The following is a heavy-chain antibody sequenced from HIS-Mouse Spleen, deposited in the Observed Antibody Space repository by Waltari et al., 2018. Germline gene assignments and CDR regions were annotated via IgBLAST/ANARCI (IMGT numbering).Heavy chain of an antibody. Sequence: EVQLVESGGGLVQPGGSLRLSWSASGFTFSSFWIGWVRQAPGKGLEWVANIKQDGSEKYYVDSVKGRFTISRDNAKNSLYLQMNSLRAEDTAVYYCAREGDSGSYFDYWGQGTLVTVSS. CDR3: AREGDSGSYFDY. D-gene: IGHD1-26*01. CDR1: GFTFSSFW. CDR2: IKQDGSEK. J-gene: IGHJ4*02. V-gene: IGHV3-7*01.